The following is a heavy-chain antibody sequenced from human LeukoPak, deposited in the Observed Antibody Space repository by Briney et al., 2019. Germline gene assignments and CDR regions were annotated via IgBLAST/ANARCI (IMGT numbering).Heavy chain of an antibody. V-gene: IGHV3-30*18. Sequence: GGSLRLSCAASGFTFSSYGMHWVRQAPGKGLEWVAVISYDGSNKYYADSVKGRFTISRDNSKNTLYLQMNSLRAEDTAVYYCAKPSKPRYCSSTSCPGTFDHWGQGTLVTVSS. D-gene: IGHD2-2*01. CDR2: ISYDGSNK. J-gene: IGHJ4*02. CDR3: AKPSKPRYCSSTSCPGTFDH. CDR1: GFTFSSYG.